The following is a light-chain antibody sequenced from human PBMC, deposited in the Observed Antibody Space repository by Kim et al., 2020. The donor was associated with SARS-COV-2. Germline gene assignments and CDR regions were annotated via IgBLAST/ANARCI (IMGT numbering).Light chain of an antibody. CDR1: QSVGSS. J-gene: IGKJ4*01. V-gene: IGKV3-11*01. Sequence: EIVLTQSPATVSLSPGERATLSCRASQSVGSSLAWYQQKPGQAPRLLMYETSNRAKDIPARFSGSGSGADFTLTISSLEPEDFAVYYCQQRSNWPLTFRGGTKVDIK. CDR3: QQRSNWPLT. CDR2: ETS.